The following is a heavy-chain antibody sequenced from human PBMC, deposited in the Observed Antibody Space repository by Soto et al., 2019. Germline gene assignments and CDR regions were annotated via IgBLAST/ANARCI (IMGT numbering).Heavy chain of an antibody. CDR3: ARIKLQQLASYNWFDP. CDR1: GGSVSSGSYY. V-gene: IGHV4-61*01. CDR2: IYYSGST. J-gene: IGHJ5*02. D-gene: IGHD6-13*01. Sequence: QVQLQESGPGLVKPSETLSLTCTVSGGSVSSGSYYWSWIRQPPGKGLEWIGYIYYSGSTNYNPSLKSRVTISVDTSKNQFSLKLSSVTAADTAVYYCARIKLQQLASYNWFDPWGQGTLVTVSS.